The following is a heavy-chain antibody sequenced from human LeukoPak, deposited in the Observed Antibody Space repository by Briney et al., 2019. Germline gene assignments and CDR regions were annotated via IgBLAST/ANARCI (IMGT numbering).Heavy chain of an antibody. CDR1: GYTFTSYD. Sequence: ASVKVSCKASGYTFTSYDINWVRQATGQGLEWMGWMNPNSGNTGYAQRFQGRVTMTRNTSISTAYMELSSLRSEDTAVYFCARDPPICSGGSCYSGSYMDVWGKGTTVTIFS. CDR3: ARDPPICSGGSCYSGSYMDV. J-gene: IGHJ6*03. V-gene: IGHV1-8*01. D-gene: IGHD2-15*01. CDR2: MNPNSGNT.